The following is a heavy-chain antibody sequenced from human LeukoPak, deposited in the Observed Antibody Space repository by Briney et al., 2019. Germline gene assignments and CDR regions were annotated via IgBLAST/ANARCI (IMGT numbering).Heavy chain of an antibody. CDR1: GGSFSGYY. CDR3: ARGGLKVVVAATGTFDY. Sequence: SSETLSLTCAVYGGSFSGYYWSWIRQPPGKGLEWIGEINHSGSTNYNPSLKSRVTISVDTSKNQFSLKLSSVTAADTAVYYCARGGLKVVVAATGTFDYWGQGTLVTVSS. CDR2: INHSGST. V-gene: IGHV4-34*01. J-gene: IGHJ4*02. D-gene: IGHD2-15*01.